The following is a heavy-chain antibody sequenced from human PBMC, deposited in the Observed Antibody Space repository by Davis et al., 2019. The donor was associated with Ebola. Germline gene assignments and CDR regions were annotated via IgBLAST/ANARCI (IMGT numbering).Heavy chain of an antibody. Sequence: GESLKISCAASGFTFSDYYMTWIRQAPGKGLEWVSYIGSSGTSISYADSVKGRFTISRDNAKNSLYLQMNSLRAEDTAVYYCAVATLMTSDYWGQGTQVTVSS. CDR1: GFTFSDYY. D-gene: IGHD1-26*01. CDR2: IGSSGTSI. CDR3: AVATLMTSDY. J-gene: IGHJ4*02. V-gene: IGHV3-11*01.